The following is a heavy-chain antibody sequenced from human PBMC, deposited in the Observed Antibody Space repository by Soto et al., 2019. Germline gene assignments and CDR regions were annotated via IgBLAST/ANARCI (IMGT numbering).Heavy chain of an antibody. V-gene: IGHV4-39*01. CDR3: ARHHSSSWYNLGVTPYNWFDP. CDR2: IYYSGST. D-gene: IGHD6-13*01. Sequence: PSETLSLTCTVSGGSISSSSYYWGWIRQPPGKGLEWIGSIYYSGSTYYNPSLKSRVTISVDTSKNQFSLKLSPVTAADTAVYYCARHHSSSWYNLGVTPYNWFDPWGQGTLVTVSS. CDR1: GGSISSSSYY. J-gene: IGHJ5*02.